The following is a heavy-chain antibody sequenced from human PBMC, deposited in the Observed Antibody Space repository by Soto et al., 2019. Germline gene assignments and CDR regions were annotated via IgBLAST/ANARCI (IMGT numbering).Heavy chain of an antibody. Sequence: QITLKESGPTLVKPTQTLTLTCTFSGFSLSTTAVGVNWIRQPPGKHLEWLALIYWDDTKHYSSSLKNRLTISKDTSKNQVVLTMTNMDPVDTATYYCAHGSGWLSDQWGQGTLVTVSS. V-gene: IGHV2-5*02. CDR1: GFSLSTTAVG. D-gene: IGHD6-19*01. J-gene: IGHJ4*02. CDR2: IYWDDTK. CDR3: AHGSGWLSDQ.